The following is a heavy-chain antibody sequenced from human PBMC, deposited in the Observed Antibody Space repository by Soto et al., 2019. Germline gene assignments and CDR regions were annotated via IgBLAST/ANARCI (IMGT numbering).Heavy chain of an antibody. Sequence: PGGSLRLSCAASGFTFSSYGMHWVRQAPGKGLEWVAVISYDGSNKYYADSVKGRFTISRDNSKNTLYLQMSSLRAEDTAVYYCAKDHYYDSSGYYFFVEEYYYYGMDVWGQGTTVTVSS. CDR1: GFTFSSYG. J-gene: IGHJ6*02. CDR2: ISYDGSNK. V-gene: IGHV3-30*18. CDR3: AKDHYYDSSGYYFFVEEYYYYGMDV. D-gene: IGHD3-22*01.